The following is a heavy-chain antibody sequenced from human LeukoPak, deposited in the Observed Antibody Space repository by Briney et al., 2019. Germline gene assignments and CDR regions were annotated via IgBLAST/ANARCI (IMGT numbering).Heavy chain of an antibody. D-gene: IGHD2-2*01. Sequence: GGSLRLSCAASGFTFSSYWMHWVRQAPGKGLVWVSRINTDGSSTSYADSVKGRFTISRDNAKNTLYLQMNSLRAEDTAVYYCARDIVVAPAATPLGDYWGQGTLVTVSS. CDR2: INTDGSST. CDR1: GFTFSSYW. V-gene: IGHV3-74*01. CDR3: ARDIVVAPAATPLGDY. J-gene: IGHJ4*02.